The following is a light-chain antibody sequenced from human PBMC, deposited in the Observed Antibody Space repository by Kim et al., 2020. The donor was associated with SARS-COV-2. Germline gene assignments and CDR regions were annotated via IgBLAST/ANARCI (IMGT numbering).Light chain of an antibody. CDR3: QQYGSSPYT. CDR1: QSVSSSY. CDR2: GAS. J-gene: IGKJ2*01. V-gene: IGKV3-20*01. Sequence: LAQGERATISCRASQSVSSSYLAWYQQKPGQAPRLLIYGASSRATGIPDRFSGSGSGTDFTLTISRLEPEDFAVYYCQQYGSSPYTFGQGTKLEI.